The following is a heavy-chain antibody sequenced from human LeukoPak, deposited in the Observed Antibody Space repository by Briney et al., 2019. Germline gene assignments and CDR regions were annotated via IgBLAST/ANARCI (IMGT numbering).Heavy chain of an antibody. V-gene: IGHV3-74*01. D-gene: IGHD6-6*01. Sequence: GGSLRLSCTASGFSFSGHWMHWARQLPGKGLVWVSRISPTGSTTSYAASVKGRFTVSRDNAKNTLYLQVNNLRAEDTAVYYCARGPNSNWSGLDFWGQGTLLTVSS. CDR1: GFSFSGHW. CDR3: ARGPNSNWSGLDF. J-gene: IGHJ4*02. CDR2: ISPTGSTT.